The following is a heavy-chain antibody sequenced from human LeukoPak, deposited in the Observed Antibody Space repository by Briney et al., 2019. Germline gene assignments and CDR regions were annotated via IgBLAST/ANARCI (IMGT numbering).Heavy chain of an antibody. CDR2: ISSSGSTI. V-gene: IGHV3-48*03. CDR1: GFTFSSYE. D-gene: IGHD6-13*01. J-gene: IGHJ5*02. CDR3: ARGWFSSTWYNWFDP. Sequence: GGSLRLSCAASGFTFSSYEMNWVRQAPGKGLEWVSYISSSGSTIYYADSVKGRFTISRDNAKNSLYLQMNSLRAEDTAVYYCARGWFSSTWYNWFDPWGQGTLVTVSS.